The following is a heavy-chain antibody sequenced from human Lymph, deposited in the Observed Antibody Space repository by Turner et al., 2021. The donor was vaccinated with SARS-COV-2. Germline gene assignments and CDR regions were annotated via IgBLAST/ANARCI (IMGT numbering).Heavy chain of an antibody. D-gene: IGHD5-18*01. Sequence: QVQLVQSGAEVKKPGASVKVSCKASGNTFTSYYMHWVRQAPGQGLEWMGIINPSGGSTTDAQKFQGRVTMTRDTSTSTVYMELSSLRSEDTAVYYCARDPPIQIWVDYFYYGMDVWGQGTTVTVSS. CDR2: INPSGGST. CDR3: ARDPPIQIWVDYFYYGMDV. J-gene: IGHJ6*02. CDR1: GNTFTSYY. V-gene: IGHV1-46*01.